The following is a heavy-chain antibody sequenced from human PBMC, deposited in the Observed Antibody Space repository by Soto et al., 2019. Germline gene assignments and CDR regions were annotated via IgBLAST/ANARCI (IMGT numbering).Heavy chain of an antibody. D-gene: IGHD6-13*01. Sequence: ASVKVSCKASGGTFSSYRFNWVRQARGQGLEWLGGIVPIYRTADYAQKFQGRVTITADESTRTVYMELSSLKSQDTALYYCARGSGAKLSSSWGQGTLVTVSS. CDR2: IVPIYRTA. J-gene: IGHJ4*02. V-gene: IGHV1-69*13. CDR3: ARGSGAKLSSS. CDR1: GGTFSSYR.